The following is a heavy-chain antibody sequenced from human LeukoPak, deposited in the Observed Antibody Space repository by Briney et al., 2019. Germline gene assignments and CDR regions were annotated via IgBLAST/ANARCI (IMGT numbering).Heavy chain of an antibody. V-gene: IGHV4-34*01. Sequence: KPSETLSLTCAVYGGSFSGYYWSWIRQPPGKGLEWIGEINHSGSTNYNPSLKSRVTISVDTSKNQFSLKLSSVTAADTAVYYCARGDVSRGLFDYWGQGTLVTVSS. D-gene: IGHD3/OR15-3a*01. CDR2: INHSGST. CDR3: ARGDVSRGLFDY. CDR1: GGSFSGYY. J-gene: IGHJ4*02.